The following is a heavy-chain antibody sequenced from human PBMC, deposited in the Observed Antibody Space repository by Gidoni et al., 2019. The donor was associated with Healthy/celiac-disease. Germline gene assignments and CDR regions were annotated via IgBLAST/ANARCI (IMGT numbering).Heavy chain of an antibody. CDR1: GFTFSCYA. J-gene: IGHJ4*02. Sequence: EVQLLESGGGLVQPGGSLRLSCAASGFTFSCYAMSWVRQAPGKGMWWVSAIRGSGGSTYYADSVKGRFTISRDNSKNTLYLQMNSLRAEDTAVYYCAKPLFFPRNNYYVKDWGQGTLVTVSS. D-gene: IGHD3-10*02. CDR2: IRGSGGST. CDR3: AKPLFFPRNNYYVKD. V-gene: IGHV3-23*01.